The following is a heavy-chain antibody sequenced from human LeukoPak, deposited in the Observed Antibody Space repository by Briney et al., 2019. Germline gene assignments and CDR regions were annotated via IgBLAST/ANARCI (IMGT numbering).Heavy chain of an antibody. D-gene: IGHD3-16*02. Sequence: SETLSLTCTVSGGSISSYYWSWIRQPPGKGLEWIGNIYYSGSTNYNPSLKSRVTISVDTSKNQFSLKLSSVTAADTAVYYCARDPAPDYVWGSYRNYFDYWGQGTLVTVSS. CDR2: IYYSGST. CDR3: ARDPAPDYVWGSYRNYFDY. V-gene: IGHV4-59*12. CDR1: GGSISSYY. J-gene: IGHJ4*02.